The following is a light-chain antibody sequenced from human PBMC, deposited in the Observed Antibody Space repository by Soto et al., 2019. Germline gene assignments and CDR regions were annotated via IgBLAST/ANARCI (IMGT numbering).Light chain of an antibody. CDR2: GAS. V-gene: IGKV3-20*01. Sequence: EIVLTQSPGTLSLSPGERATLSCRASQSVSSSYLAWYQQKPGQAPRLLIYGASSRATGIPDRFSGSGFGTDFPLTISRLEPEDFAVYYCQQYGSSPLFTFGPGTKVDIK. J-gene: IGKJ3*01. CDR3: QQYGSSPLFT. CDR1: QSVSSSY.